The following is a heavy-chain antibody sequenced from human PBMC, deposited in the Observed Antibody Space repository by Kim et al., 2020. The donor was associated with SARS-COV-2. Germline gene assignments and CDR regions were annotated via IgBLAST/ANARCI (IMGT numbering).Heavy chain of an antibody. D-gene: IGHD3-3*01. V-gene: IGHV4-39*07. J-gene: IGHJ4*02. Sequence: SLKSRVTISVDTSKNQFSLKLSSVTAADTAVYYCAREVTIFGVVLGELDYWGQGTLVTVSS. CDR3: AREVTIFGVVLGELDY.